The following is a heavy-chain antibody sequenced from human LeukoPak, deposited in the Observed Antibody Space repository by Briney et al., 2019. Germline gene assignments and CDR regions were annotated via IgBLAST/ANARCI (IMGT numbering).Heavy chain of an antibody. CDR1: GGTFSSYA. J-gene: IGHJ4*02. CDR2: IIPILGIA. CDR3: ARGGNYYDSSGYSDY. Sequence: SVKVSCKASGGTFSSYAISWVRQAPGQGLEWMGRIIPILGIANYAQKFQGRVTITADESTSTAYMELSSLRSEDTAVYYCARGGNYYDSSGYSDYWGQGTLVTVSS. V-gene: IGHV1-69*04. D-gene: IGHD3-22*01.